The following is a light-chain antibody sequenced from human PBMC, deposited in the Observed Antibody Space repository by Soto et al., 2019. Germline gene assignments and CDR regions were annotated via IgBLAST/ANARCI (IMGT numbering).Light chain of an antibody. J-gene: IGLJ3*02. CDR3: ATWDDSLSVL. CDR1: RXNIGSYD. V-gene: IGLV1-47*02. Sequence: QSALTQPRSASGTPGQRVTISCSGSRXNIGSYDVYWYQQVPGTAPKLLIYGDSRRPSGVPDRFSGSKSGTSASLAISGLRSEDEADYYCATWDDSLSVLFGGGTKLNFL. CDR2: GDS.